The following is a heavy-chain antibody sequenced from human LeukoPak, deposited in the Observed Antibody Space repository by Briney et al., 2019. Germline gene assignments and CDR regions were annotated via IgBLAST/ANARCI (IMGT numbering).Heavy chain of an antibody. D-gene: IGHD1-26*01. CDR1: GFTFSSYE. CDR3: AREGWVNWFDP. CDR2: ISSSGSTI. V-gene: IGHV3-48*03. J-gene: IGHJ5*02. Sequence: PGGSQRLSCAASGFTFSSYEMNWVRQAPGKGREWVSYISSSGSTIYYADSVKGRFTISRDNAKNSLYLQIHSLRAEDTAVYYCAREGWVNWFDPWGQGTLVTVSS.